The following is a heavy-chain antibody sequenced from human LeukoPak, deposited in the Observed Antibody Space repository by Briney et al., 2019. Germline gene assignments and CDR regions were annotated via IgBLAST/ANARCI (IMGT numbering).Heavy chain of an antibody. J-gene: IGHJ4*02. CDR3: AKDQNTVATAPFDY. V-gene: IGHV3-23*01. D-gene: IGHD4-17*01. CDR2: INSAGST. Sequence: GGSLRLSCAASGFTFSSYAMSWVRQAPGKGLEWVSAINSAGSTYYGDSVRGRFTISRDNSKNVLHLQMNSLRAGDTALHYCAKDQNTVATAPFDYWGLGTLVTVSS. CDR1: GFTFSSYA.